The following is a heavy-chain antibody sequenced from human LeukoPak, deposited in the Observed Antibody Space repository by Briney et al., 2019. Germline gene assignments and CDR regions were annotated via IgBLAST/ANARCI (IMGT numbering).Heavy chain of an antibody. V-gene: IGHV3-53*01. CDR3: ARDPYCRNSICSNFDY. Sequence: GGSLRLSCAASGFTVSSNYMSWVRQAPGKGLEWVSVIYSGGSTYYADSVKGRFTISRDNSKNTLYLQMNSLRAEDTAVYYCARDPYCRNSICSNFDYWGQGALVTVSS. CDR2: IYSGGST. D-gene: IGHD2-2*01. CDR1: GFTVSSNY. J-gene: IGHJ4*02.